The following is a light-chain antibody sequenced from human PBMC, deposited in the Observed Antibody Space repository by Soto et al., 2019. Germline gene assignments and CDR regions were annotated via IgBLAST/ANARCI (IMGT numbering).Light chain of an antibody. Sequence: EIVMTQSPATLSVSPGERATLSGRASQSVSNNLAWYQQKPGQAPRLLIYGASTRATGIPARFSGSGSGTEFTLTISSLQSEDFAVYSCQQYNNWPHTFGQGPKLEIK. CDR3: QQYNNWPHT. CDR1: QSVSNN. J-gene: IGKJ2*01. CDR2: GAS. V-gene: IGKV3-15*01.